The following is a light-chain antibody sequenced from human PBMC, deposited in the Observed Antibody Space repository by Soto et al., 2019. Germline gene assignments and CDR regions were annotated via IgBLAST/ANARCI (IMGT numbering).Light chain of an antibody. CDR1: QTISSW. V-gene: IGKV1-5*03. Sequence: SVGDRVTITCRASQTISSWLAWYQQKPGKAPKLLIYKASTLESGVPSRFSGSGSGTEFTLTISSLQPDDFATYYCQHYNSYSEAFGQGTKVDIK. CDR2: KAS. CDR3: QHYNSYSEA. J-gene: IGKJ1*01.